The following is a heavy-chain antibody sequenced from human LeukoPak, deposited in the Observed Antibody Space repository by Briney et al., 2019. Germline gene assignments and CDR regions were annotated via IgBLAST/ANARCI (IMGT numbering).Heavy chain of an antibody. V-gene: IGHV4-59*11. Sequence: SETLSLTCTVSGGSISSHYWSWIRQPPGKGLEWIGYIYYSGSTNYNPSLKSRVTISVDTSKNQFSLKLSSVTAADTAVYYCARGGYCSSTSCPYYFDYWGQGTLVTVSS. D-gene: IGHD2-2*01. CDR3: ARGGYCSSTSCPYYFDY. J-gene: IGHJ4*02. CDR1: GGSISSHY. CDR2: IYYSGST.